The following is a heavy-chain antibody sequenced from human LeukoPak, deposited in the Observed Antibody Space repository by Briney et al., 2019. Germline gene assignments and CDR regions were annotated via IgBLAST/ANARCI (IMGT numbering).Heavy chain of an antibody. CDR3: ARGYWSGGSCYGA. CDR1: GGSISSYY. J-gene: IGHJ4*02. V-gene: IGHV4-59*01. D-gene: IGHD2-15*01. CDR2: IYYSGST. Sequence: SETLSLTCTVSGGSISSYYWSWIRQPPGKGLEWIGYIYYSGSTNYNPSLKSRVTISVDTSKNQFSLKLSSVTAADTAVYYCARGYWSGGSCYGAGGQGSLVTVS.